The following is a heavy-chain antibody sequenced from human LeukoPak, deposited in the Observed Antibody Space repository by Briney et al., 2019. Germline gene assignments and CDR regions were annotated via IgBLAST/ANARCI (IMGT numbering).Heavy chain of an antibody. CDR1: GYTFTSYD. Sequence: ASVKVSCKASGYTFTSYDINWVRQATGQGLEWMGWKNPNSDRTGFAQKFQGRLTMTMNTSISTAYMELSSLTSEDTAVYYCARGPVSTHGMDVWGQGTTVTVSS. D-gene: IGHD2-2*01. J-gene: IGHJ6*02. V-gene: IGHV1-8*01. CDR3: ARGPVSTHGMDV. CDR2: KNPNSDRT.